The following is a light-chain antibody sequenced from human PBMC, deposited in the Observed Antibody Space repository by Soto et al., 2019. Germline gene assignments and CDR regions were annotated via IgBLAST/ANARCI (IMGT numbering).Light chain of an antibody. CDR1: SSEVGGYSY. J-gene: IGLJ1*01. CDR3: SSYTSSSTYV. CDR2: DVS. Sequence: QSVLTQPASVSGSPGQSITISCTGTSSEVGGYSYVSWYQQHPGKAPKLMIYDVSNRPSGVSNRFSGSKSGNTASLTISGLQAEDEADYYCSSYTSSSTYVFGTGTKVTVL. V-gene: IGLV2-14*01.